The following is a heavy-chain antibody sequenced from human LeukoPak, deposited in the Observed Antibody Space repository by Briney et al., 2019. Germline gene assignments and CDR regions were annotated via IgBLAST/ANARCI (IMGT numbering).Heavy chain of an antibody. J-gene: IGHJ4*02. V-gene: IGHV3-21*06. CDR1: GFNFRSFS. CDR3: ERLRRNSDKSGFYYYYDY. D-gene: IGHD3-22*01. Sequence: PGGSLRLSCAASGFNFRSFSLNWVRQGPGKGLEWVSSINTVASYIYYADSVKGRFTISRDNAKNSLYLQMNSLRAEDTGMSYCERLRRNSDKSGFYYYYDYWGQGTLVTVSS. CDR2: INTVASYI.